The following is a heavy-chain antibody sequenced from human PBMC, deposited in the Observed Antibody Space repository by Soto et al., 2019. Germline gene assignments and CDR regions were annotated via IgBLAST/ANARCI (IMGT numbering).Heavy chain of an antibody. D-gene: IGHD6-13*01. CDR2: IIPILGIA. Sequence: VQLVQSGAEVKKPGSSVKVSCKASGGTFSSYTISWVRQAPGQGLEWMGRIIPILGIANYAQKFQGRVTITADKSMSRADMELSRLRSEDTAVYYCASGRRSWYPRDIYGMDVWGKGTTVTVSS. J-gene: IGHJ6*04. CDR3: ASGRRSWYPRDIYGMDV. CDR1: GGTFSSYT. V-gene: IGHV1-69*02.